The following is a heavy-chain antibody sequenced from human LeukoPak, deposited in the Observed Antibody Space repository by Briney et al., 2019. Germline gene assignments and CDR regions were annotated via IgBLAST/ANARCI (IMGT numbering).Heavy chain of an antibody. CDR3: ARSDDWAGWFDP. J-gene: IGHJ5*02. CDR2: IYYSGST. V-gene: IGHV4-59*01. D-gene: IGHD3-16*01. CDR1: GGSFSGYY. Sequence: SETLSLTCAVYGGSFSGYYWSWIRQPPGKGLEWIGYIYYSGSTNYNPSLKSRVTISVDTSKNQFSLKLSSVTAAYTAVYYCARSDDWAGWFDPWGQGTLVTVSS.